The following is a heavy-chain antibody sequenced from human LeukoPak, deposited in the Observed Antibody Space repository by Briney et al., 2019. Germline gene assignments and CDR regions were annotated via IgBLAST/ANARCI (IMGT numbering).Heavy chain of an antibody. CDR2: INPNSGGA. CDR3: ARRAVADTSPFDY. D-gene: IGHD6-19*01. V-gene: IGHV1-2*06. Sequence: ASVNVSCKASGYTFTVYYIHWVRQAPGQGLEWMGRINPNSGGANYAQNFQGRVTMTRDTSISTAYMELSRLGSDDTAVYYCARRAVADTSPFDYWGQGTLVTVSS. J-gene: IGHJ4*02. CDR1: GYTFTVYY.